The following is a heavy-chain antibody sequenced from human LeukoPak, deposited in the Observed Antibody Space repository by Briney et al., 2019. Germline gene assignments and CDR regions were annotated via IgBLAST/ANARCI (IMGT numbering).Heavy chain of an antibody. D-gene: IGHD5-18*01. V-gene: IGHV3-23*01. CDR3: AKVGDVDTAIHY. CDR1: GFTFSSYA. CDR2: ISGSGGST. Sequence: GGSLRLSCAASGFTFSSYAMSWVRQAPGKGLEWVSAISGSGGSTYYADSVKGRFTISRDNSKNTLYLQMNSLRAEDTAVYHCAKVGDVDTAIHYWGQGTLVTVSS. J-gene: IGHJ4*02.